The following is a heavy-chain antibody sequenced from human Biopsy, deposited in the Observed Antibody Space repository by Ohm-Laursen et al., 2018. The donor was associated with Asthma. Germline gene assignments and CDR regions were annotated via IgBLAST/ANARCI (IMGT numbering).Heavy chain of an antibody. J-gene: IGHJ4*02. CDR1: GGTFGNYA. D-gene: IGHD2-2*01. CDR3: ARGPEYVRSSGALDY. V-gene: IGHV1-69*15. Sequence: SSVKVSCKASGGTFGNYAISWVRQAPGQGLEWMGRIIPIFGPTNYAQKFQGRVTISADDSTSTAYMELSSLSSEDTALYYCARGPEYVRSSGALDYWGQGSLVLVSS. CDR2: IIPIFGPT.